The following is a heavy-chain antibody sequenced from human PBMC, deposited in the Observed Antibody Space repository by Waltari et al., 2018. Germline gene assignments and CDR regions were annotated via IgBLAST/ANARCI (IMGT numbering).Heavy chain of an antibody. D-gene: IGHD6-19*01. CDR1: GGSFSGYY. J-gene: IGHJ4*02. CDR2: IKHSGST. Sequence: QVQLQQWGAGLLKPSETLSLTCAVYGGSFSGYYWSWIRQPPGKGLEWIGEIKHSGSTNYNPSLKSRVTISVDTSKNQFSLKLSAVTAADTAVYYCARGALAVPLVWGQGTLVTVSS. V-gene: IGHV4-34*01. CDR3: ARGALAVPLV.